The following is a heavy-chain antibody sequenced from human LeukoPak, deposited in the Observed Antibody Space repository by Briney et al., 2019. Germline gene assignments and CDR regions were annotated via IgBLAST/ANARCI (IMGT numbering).Heavy chain of an antibody. J-gene: IGHJ4*02. Sequence: PSETLSLTCAVSGYSIISDYYWGWFRLPPGKGLEWVGSINHSGSTYYNLSLKSRVTISVDTSKNQFSLSVSSVTAADTAVYYCARNSGYSTLDYWGQGLLVTVSS. CDR1: GYSIISDYY. CDR2: INHSGST. V-gene: IGHV4-38-2*01. D-gene: IGHD6-13*01. CDR3: ARNSGYSTLDY.